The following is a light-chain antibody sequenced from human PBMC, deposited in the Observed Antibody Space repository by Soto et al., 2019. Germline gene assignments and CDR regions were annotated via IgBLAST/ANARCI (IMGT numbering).Light chain of an antibody. CDR1: QSISAW. Sequence: DIQMTQSPSTLSASVGERVTITCRASQSISAWLAWYQQKPGKAPKLLIYKASNVESGVPSRFSGSGSGTEFTLTISSLQPDDFATYYCQQYHSYPLTFGQVTLLEIK. CDR2: KAS. CDR3: QQYHSYPLT. V-gene: IGKV1-5*03. J-gene: IGKJ5*01.